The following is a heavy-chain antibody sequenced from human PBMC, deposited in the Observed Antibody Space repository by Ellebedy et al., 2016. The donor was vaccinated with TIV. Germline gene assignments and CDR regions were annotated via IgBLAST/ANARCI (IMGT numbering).Heavy chain of an antibody. CDR2: ISYSGST. D-gene: IGHD2-15*01. V-gene: IGHV4-59*01. CDR3: AKGHRIVDY. J-gene: IGHJ4*02. CDR1: GDSISLYY. Sequence: MPSETLSLTCTVSGDSISLYYWTWMRQPPGKGLEWIGYISYSGSTTYNPSLKSRVTISVDTSKNQFSLKLSSVTAADTAVYYCAKGHRIVDYWGQGTLVTVSS.